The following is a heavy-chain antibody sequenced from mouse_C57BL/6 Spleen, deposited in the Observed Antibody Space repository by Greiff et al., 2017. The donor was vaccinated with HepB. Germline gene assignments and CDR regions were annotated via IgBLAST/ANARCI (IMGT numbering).Heavy chain of an antibody. CDR3: ARQNYGSRGAMDY. J-gene: IGHJ4*01. V-gene: IGHV5-12*01. CDR2: ISNGGGST. CDR1: GFTFSDYY. Sequence: VESGGGLVQPGGSLKLSCAASGFTFSDYYMYWVRQTPEKRLEWVAYISNGGGSTYYPDTVKGRFTISRDNAKNTLYLQMSRLKSEDTAMYYCARQNYGSRGAMDYWGQGTSVTVSS. D-gene: IGHD1-1*01.